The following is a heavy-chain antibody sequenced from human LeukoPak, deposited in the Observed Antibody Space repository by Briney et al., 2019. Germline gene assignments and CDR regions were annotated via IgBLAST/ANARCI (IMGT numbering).Heavy chain of an antibody. CDR2: IYYSGST. D-gene: IGHD3-22*01. V-gene: IGHV4-59*12. Sequence: SETLSLTCTVSGGSISSYYWSWIRQPPGRGLEWIGNIYYSGSTNYNPSLKSRVTISVDTSKNQFSLKLSSVTAADTAVYYCASVNYYDSSGYKNWGQGTLVTVSS. CDR3: ASVNYYDSSGYKN. J-gene: IGHJ4*02. CDR1: GGSISSYY.